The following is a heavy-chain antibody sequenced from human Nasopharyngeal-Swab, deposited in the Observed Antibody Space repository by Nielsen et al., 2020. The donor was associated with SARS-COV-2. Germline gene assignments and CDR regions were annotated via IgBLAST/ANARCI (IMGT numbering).Heavy chain of an antibody. Sequence: WIRQPPGKGLEWVSLISGDGGSTYYADSVKGRFTISRDNAKNSLYLQMNSLRAEDTAVYYCARIVTYYYGSGSYYFDYWGQGTLVTVSS. D-gene: IGHD3-10*01. CDR3: ARIVTYYYGSGSYYFDY. J-gene: IGHJ4*02. V-gene: IGHV3-43*02. CDR2: ISGDGGST.